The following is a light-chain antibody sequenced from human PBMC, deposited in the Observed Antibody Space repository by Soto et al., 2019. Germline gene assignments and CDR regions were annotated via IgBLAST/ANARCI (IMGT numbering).Light chain of an antibody. CDR3: QQYGSAPPYT. J-gene: IGKJ2*01. CDR1: QSVSSSY. Sequence: ESVLTQSPGTLSLSPGERATLSCRVSQSVSSSYLAWYQQKPGQAPRLLIYGASSRATGIPDRFSGSGSGTDFTLTISSLEHEDVAVYYCQQYGSAPPYTFGQGTKLEIK. V-gene: IGKV3-20*01. CDR2: GAS.